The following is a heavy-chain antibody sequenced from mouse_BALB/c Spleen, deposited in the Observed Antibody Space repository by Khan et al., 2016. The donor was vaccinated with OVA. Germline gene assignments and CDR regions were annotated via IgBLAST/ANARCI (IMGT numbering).Heavy chain of an antibody. CDR3: ARQPYYHYNIMDY. CDR1: GFSLSRYN. V-gene: IGHV2-6-1*01. J-gene: IGHJ4*01. D-gene: IGHD2-10*01. Sequence: QVQLQQSGPGLVVPSQSLSITCTVSGFSLSRYNIHWVRQPPGKGLEWLVVIWSDGSTTYNSALKSRLTISKDNSKSQVFLKMNSLQTDDTAVYFCARQPYYHYNIMDYWGQGTSVTVSS. CDR2: IWSDGST.